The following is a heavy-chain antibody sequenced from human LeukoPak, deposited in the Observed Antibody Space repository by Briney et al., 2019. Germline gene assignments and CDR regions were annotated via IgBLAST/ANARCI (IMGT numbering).Heavy chain of an antibody. CDR1: GYTFTGYY. Sequence: ASVKVSCKASGYTFTGYYMDWVRQAPGQGLEWMGRINPNSGGTNYAQKFQGRVTMTRDTSISTAYMELSRLRSDDTAVYYCARGTDIVATSSWFDPWGQGTLVTVST. CDR2: INPNSGGT. D-gene: IGHD5-12*01. J-gene: IGHJ5*02. CDR3: ARGTDIVATSSWFDP. V-gene: IGHV1-2*06.